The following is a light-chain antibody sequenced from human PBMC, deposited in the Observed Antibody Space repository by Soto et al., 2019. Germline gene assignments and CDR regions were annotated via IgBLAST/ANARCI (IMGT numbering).Light chain of an antibody. Sequence: DIVMTQSPLSLPVTPGEPASISCRSSQSLLHSNGYNYLDWYLQKPGQSPQLLIYLGSNRASGVLDRFRGSGSGTDFTLKISRVEAEDVGVYYCMQALQTPLTFGQGTKLEIK. J-gene: IGKJ2*01. V-gene: IGKV2-28*01. CDR2: LGS. CDR3: MQALQTPLT. CDR1: QSLLHSNGYNY.